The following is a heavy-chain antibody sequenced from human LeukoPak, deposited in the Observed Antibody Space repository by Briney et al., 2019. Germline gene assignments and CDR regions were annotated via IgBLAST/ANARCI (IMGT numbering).Heavy chain of an antibody. D-gene: IGHD3-3*01. CDR2: ISAYNGNT. CDR1: GYTFTSYG. V-gene: IGHV1-18*01. J-gene: IGHJ4*02. CDR3: ARFKAMNDFWSGYLSPFDY. Sequence: APVKVSCKASGYTFTSYGISWVRQAPGQGLEWMGWISAYNGNTNYAQKLQGRVTMTTDTSTSTAYMELRSLRSDDTAVYYCARFKAMNDFWSGYLSPFDYWGQGTLVTVSS.